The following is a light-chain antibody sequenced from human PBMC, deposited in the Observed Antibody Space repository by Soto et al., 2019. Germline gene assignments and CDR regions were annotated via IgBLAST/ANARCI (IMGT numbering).Light chain of an antibody. CDR2: LGS. J-gene: IGKJ5*01. CDR3: MQGLQSTIT. CDR1: QSLLHRNGKNY. Sequence: DIVMTQSPFSLAVTPGGSASISCRSSQSLLHRNGKNYLDWYLQKPGQSPQLLIYLGSSRASGVPDRVSGSGSGTDFTLKIGRVEAEDVGIYYCMQGLQSTITFGQGTRLEIK. V-gene: IGKV2-28*01.